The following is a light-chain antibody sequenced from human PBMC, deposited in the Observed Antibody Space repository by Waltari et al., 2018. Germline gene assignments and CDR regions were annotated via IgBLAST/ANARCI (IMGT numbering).Light chain of an antibody. CDR2: RTS. Sequence: DVQMTQSPSTLSASVGDRVTNTCRASQSSTNWLAWYQQKPGKAPKLLIYRTSNLESGVPSRFSGSGSGTEFTLTISSLQADDFATYYCQHYGTLWTFGQGTKVEVK. CDR3: QHYGTLWT. V-gene: IGKV1-5*03. J-gene: IGKJ1*01. CDR1: QSSTNW.